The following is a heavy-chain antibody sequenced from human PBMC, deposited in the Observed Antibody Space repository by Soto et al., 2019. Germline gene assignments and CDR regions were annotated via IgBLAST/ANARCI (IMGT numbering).Heavy chain of an antibody. J-gene: IGHJ6*02. Sequence: QVQLVQSGAEVKKPGSSVKVSCKASGGTFSSYAISWVRQAPGQGLEWMGGIIPIFGTANYAQKFQGRVTITADESTSTDYMELSSLRSEDTAVYYCARDSGSGDEEDYYYYYGMDVWGQGTTETVSS. CDR1: GGTFSSYA. CDR3: ARDSGSGDEEDYYYYYGMDV. D-gene: IGHD3-10*01. V-gene: IGHV1-69*01. CDR2: IIPIFGTA.